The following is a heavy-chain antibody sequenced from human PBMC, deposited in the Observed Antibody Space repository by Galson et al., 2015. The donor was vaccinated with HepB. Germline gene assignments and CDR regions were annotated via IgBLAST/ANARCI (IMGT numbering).Heavy chain of an antibody. Sequence: SVKVSCKASGSTFTGYCMHWVRQAPGQGLEWMGWINPNSGGTNYAQKFQGRVTMTRDTSISTAYMELSRLRSDDTAVYYCASPGGVVTKWDSSDFHYMDVSGKGTTGTASS. CDR1: GSTFTGYC. CDR2: INPNSGGT. V-gene: IGHV1-2*02. J-gene: IGHJ6*03. D-gene: IGHD3-3*01. CDR3: ASPGGVVTKWDSSDFHYMDV.